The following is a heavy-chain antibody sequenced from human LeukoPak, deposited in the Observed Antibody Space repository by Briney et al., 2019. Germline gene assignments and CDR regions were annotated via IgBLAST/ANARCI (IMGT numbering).Heavy chain of an antibody. CDR1: GFTFSSYA. CDR3: ATDLSSVMVGGVTDY. V-gene: IGHV3-23*01. Sequence: GGSLRLSCAASGFTFSSYAMSWVRQAPGKGLEWVSAISGSGGSTYYADSVKGRFTISRDNSKNTLYLQMNSLRAEDTAVYYCATDLSSVMVGGVTDYWGQGTLATVSS. CDR2: ISGSGGST. J-gene: IGHJ4*02. D-gene: IGHD3-10*01.